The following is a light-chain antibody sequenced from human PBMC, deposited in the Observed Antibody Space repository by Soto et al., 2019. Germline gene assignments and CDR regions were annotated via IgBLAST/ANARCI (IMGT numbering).Light chain of an antibody. Sequence: EIVLTQSPATLSVSPGERATLSCRASQSVSSNLAWYQQKPGQAPRLLIYGASTRATGTPARFSGRGSGTDFTLTISRLEPEDVAVFYCQQYAESPITFGQGTRLEI. CDR2: GAS. CDR3: QQYAESPIT. V-gene: IGKV3-15*01. J-gene: IGKJ5*01. CDR1: QSVSSN.